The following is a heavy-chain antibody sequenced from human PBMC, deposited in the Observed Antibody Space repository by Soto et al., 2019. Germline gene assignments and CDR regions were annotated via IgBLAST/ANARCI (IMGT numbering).Heavy chain of an antibody. Sequence: GGSLRLSCAASGFTVSSNYMSWVRQAPGKGLEWVSVIYSDGSTYYADSVKGRFTISRDNAKNSLYLQMNSLRDEDTAVYYCAREGTRGGFLNWFDPWGQGTLVTVSS. D-gene: IGHD3-10*01. J-gene: IGHJ5*02. CDR3: AREGTRGGFLNWFDP. CDR2: IYSDGST. CDR1: GFTVSSNY. V-gene: IGHV3-53*01.